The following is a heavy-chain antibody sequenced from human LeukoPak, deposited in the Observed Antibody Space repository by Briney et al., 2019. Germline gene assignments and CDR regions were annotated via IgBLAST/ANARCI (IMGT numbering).Heavy chain of an antibody. V-gene: IGHV3-30*18. CDR2: ISYDGSNK. J-gene: IGHJ4*02. CDR3: AKDGYCSDGSCYANFFDY. Sequence: GGSLLLSCAASGFTFSSYGMHWVRQAPGKGLEWVALISYDGSNKYYADSVKGRFTISRDNSKNTLYLQTDSLRAEDTAVYYCAKDGYCSDGSCYANFFDYWGQGTLVTVSS. CDR1: GFTFSSYG. D-gene: IGHD2-15*01.